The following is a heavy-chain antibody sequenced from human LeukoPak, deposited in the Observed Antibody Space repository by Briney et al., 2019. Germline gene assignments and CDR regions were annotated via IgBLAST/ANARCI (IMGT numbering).Heavy chain of an antibody. V-gene: IGHV3-23*01. J-gene: IGHJ5*02. CDR3: AKDRYQLLYGWFDP. D-gene: IGHD2-2*02. CDR2: ISGSGGST. Sequence: GSLRLSCAASGFTFSSYAMSWVRQAPGKGLEWVSAISGSGGSTYYADSVKGRFTISRDNSKNTLFLQMNSLRAEDTAVYYCAKDRYQLLYGWFDPWGRGTLVTVSS. CDR1: GFTFSSYA.